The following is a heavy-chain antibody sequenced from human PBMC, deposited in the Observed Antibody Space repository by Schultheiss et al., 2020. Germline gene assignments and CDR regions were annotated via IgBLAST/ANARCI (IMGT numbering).Heavy chain of an antibody. V-gene: IGHV1-2*04. D-gene: IGHD5-12*01. J-gene: IGHJ5*02. CDR3: ARDSGYDTRWFDP. CDR1: GYTFTGYY. CDR2: INPNSGGT. Sequence: ASVKVSCKASGYTFTGYYMHWVRQAPGQGLEWMGWINPNSGGTNYAQKFQGWVTMTRDTSISTVYMELSSLRSEDTAVYYCARDSGYDTRWFDPWGQGTLVTVS.